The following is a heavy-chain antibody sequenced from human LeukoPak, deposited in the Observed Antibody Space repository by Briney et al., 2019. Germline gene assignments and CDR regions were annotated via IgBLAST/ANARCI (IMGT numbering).Heavy chain of an antibody. CDR2: INHSGST. J-gene: IGHJ6*02. CDR1: GGPFSGYY. CDR3: ARGAMYYDGSGYGHLDV. V-gene: IGHV4-34*01. Sequence: SETLSLTCAVYGGPFSGYYWSWIRQPPGKGLEWIGEINHSGSTNYKPSLKGRVTMSVDKSANQFSLKVSSVTATDTAVYYCARGAMYYDGSGYGHLDVWGQGTTVTVSS. D-gene: IGHD3-22*01.